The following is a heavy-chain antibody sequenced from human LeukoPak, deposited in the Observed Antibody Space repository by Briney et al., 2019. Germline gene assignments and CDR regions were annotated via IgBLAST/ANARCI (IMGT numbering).Heavy chain of an antibody. CDR1: GFTFSNSA. J-gene: IGHJ4*01. Sequence: GGSLRLSCAASGFTFSNSAMSWVRQAPGKGLECVSTLSGSGITTYYADSVKGRFTITRDNSKNTLYLQMNSLRAEDTAVYYCAKGIYSSGWSYFDYWGPGTLVTVSS. D-gene: IGHD6-19*01. V-gene: IGHV3-23*01. CDR3: AKGIYSSGWSYFDY. CDR2: LSGSGITT.